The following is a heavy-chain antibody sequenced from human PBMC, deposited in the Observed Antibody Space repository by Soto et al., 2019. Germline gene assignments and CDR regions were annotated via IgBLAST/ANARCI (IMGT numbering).Heavy chain of an antibody. Sequence: EVQLLESGGGLVQPGGSLRLSCVGSGFFFSSYTMTWVCQAPGKGLEWVSSFSATSENTYYADTVRVRFTISRDNSKNTLFLQMNSLTAEDTAMYYCAKARDQQWVRLPFDYWGQGILVIVSS. CDR2: FSATSENT. J-gene: IGHJ4*02. V-gene: IGHV3-23*01. CDR3: AKARDQQWVRLPFDY. CDR1: GFFFSSYT. D-gene: IGHD6-19*01.